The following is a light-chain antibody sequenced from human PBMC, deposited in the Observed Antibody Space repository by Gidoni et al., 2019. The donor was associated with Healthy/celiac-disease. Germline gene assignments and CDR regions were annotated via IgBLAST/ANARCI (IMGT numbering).Light chain of an antibody. V-gene: IGKV3-11*01. CDR3: QQRCNRPLT. CDR2: DAS. J-gene: IGKJ4*01. Sequence: EIVLTQSPATLSLSPGERATISCRASQSVSSYLAWYQQKPGQAPRLLIYDASNRATGIPARFSGSGSGTDFTLTISSLEPEDFAVYYCQQRCNRPLTFGGGTKVEIK. CDR1: QSVSSY.